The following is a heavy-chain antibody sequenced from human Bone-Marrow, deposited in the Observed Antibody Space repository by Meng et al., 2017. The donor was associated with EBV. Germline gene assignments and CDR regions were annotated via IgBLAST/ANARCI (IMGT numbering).Heavy chain of an antibody. D-gene: IGHD3-10*01. J-gene: IGHJ5*02. Sequence: QVLLQESGLGLVKPSGTLSLTCAVPGCSSNSINWWGWVRQPPGKGLEWIGEGYHSGRTDYTPSLKSRVARSVDNSKNHFSLRLSSVTGADTAVYYCARRSITMVRGVDDWFDPWGQGTLVTVSS. CDR1: GCSSNSINW. CDR2: GYHSGRT. CDR3: ARRSITMVRGVDDWFDP. V-gene: IGHV4-4*02.